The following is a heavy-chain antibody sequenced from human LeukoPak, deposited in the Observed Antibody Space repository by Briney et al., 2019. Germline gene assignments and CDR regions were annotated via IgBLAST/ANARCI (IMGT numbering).Heavy chain of an antibody. V-gene: IGHV4-34*01. D-gene: IGHD2-2*01. CDR3: ARGGPVPGYYYYYYGMDV. Sequence: SETLSLTCAVYGGSFSGYFWSWIRQPPGKGLEWIGEINHSGSTNYNPSLKSRVTISVDTSKNQFSLKLSSVTAADTAVYYCARGGPVPGYYYYYYGMDVWGQGTTVTVSS. CDR1: GGSFSGYF. J-gene: IGHJ6*02. CDR2: INHSGST.